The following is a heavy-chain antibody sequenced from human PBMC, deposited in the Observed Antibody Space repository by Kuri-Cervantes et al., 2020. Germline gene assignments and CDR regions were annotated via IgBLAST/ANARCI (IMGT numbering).Heavy chain of an antibody. J-gene: IGHJ4*02. CDR3: ARTSHGDPFDH. CDR1: GYSISSGYY. V-gene: IGHV4-61*01. Sequence: SETLSLTCTVSGYSISSGYYWSWIRQPPGKGLEWIGNIYYSGSTNYKSSLKSRVTISVDTSKNQFSLKLSSVTAADTAVYYCARTSHGDPFDHWGQGTLVTVSS. D-gene: IGHD4-17*01. CDR2: IYYSGST.